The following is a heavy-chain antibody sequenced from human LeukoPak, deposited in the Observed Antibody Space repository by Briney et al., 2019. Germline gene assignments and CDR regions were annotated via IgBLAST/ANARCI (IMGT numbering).Heavy chain of an antibody. D-gene: IGHD3-3*01. V-gene: IGHV4-34*01. Sequence: PSETLSLTCAVYGGSFSGYYWSWIRQPPGKGLEWSGEINHSGSTNYNPSLKSRVTTSVDTSNNQFSLKLRSVTAADTAVYYCARRIRGDFWSGYYTWGQGTLVTVSS. CDR1: GGSFSGYY. CDR3: ARRIRGDFWSGYYT. CDR2: INHSGST. J-gene: IGHJ5*02.